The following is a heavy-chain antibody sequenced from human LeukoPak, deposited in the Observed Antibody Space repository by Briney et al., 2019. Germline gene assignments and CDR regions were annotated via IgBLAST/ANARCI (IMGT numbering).Heavy chain of an antibody. V-gene: IGHV4-30-4*01. Sequence: SETLSLTCTVSGGSISSGDYYWSWIRQPPGKGLEWIGYIYYSGSTYYNPSLKSRVTISVDTSKNQFSLKLSSVTAADTAVYYCARGDTMVRGVINYWGQGTLVTVSS. CDR2: IYYSGST. CDR3: ARGDTMVRGVINY. CDR1: GGSISSGDYY. J-gene: IGHJ4*02. D-gene: IGHD3-10*01.